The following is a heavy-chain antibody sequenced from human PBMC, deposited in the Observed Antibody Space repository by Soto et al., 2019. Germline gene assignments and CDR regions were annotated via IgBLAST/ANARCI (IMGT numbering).Heavy chain of an antibody. Sequence: GGSLRLSCAASGFFFTGAWMKWVRQAPGKGLEWVGRIKDTPDGGSNDYAAPVKGRFTISRDDSKKMLYLQMDNLKIEDTAVYYCSTMGVTPPPPWGQGTLVTVSS. CDR3: STMGVTPPPP. CDR1: GFFFTGAW. V-gene: IGHV3-15*07. CDR2: IKDTPDGGSN. J-gene: IGHJ5*02. D-gene: IGHD1-26*01.